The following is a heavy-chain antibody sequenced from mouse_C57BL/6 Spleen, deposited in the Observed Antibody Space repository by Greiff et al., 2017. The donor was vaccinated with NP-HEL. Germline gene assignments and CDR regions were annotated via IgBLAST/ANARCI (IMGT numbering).Heavy chain of an antibody. CDR3: ARANHYYGSMDY. D-gene: IGHD1-1*01. CDR2: ISYDGSN. Sequence: ESGPGLVKPSQSLSLTCSVTGYSITSGYYWNWIRQFPGNKLEWMGYISYDGSNNYNPSLKNRISITRDTSKNQFFLKLNSVTTEDTATYYCARANHYYGSMDYWGQGTSVTVSS. J-gene: IGHJ4*01. V-gene: IGHV3-6*01. CDR1: GYSITSGYY.